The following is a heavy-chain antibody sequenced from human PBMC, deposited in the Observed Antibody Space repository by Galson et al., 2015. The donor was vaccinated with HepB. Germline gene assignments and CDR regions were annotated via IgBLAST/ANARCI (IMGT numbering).Heavy chain of an antibody. CDR1: GGTFSSYA. V-gene: IGHV1-69*13. CDR2: IIPIFGTA. J-gene: IGHJ4*02. D-gene: IGHD5-12*01. CDR3: ASVNIVATNLDY. Sequence: SVKVSCKASGGTFSSYAISWVRQAPGQGLEWMGGIIPIFGTANYAQKFQGRVTITADESTSTAYMELSSLRSEDTAVYYCASVNIVATNLDYWGQGTLVTVSS.